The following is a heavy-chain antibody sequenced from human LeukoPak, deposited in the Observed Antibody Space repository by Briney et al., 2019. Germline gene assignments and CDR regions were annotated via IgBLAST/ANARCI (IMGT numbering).Heavy chain of an antibody. V-gene: IGHV3-23*01. Sequence: AGGFLRLSCAASGFTFSSYAMSWVRQAPGKGLEWVSAISGSGGSIYYADSVKGRFTISRDNSKNTLYLQMNSLRAEDTAVYYCARDDDSSGYYSHWGQGTLVTVSS. CDR3: ARDDDSSGYYSH. J-gene: IGHJ4*02. D-gene: IGHD3-22*01. CDR1: GFTFSSYA. CDR2: ISGSGGSI.